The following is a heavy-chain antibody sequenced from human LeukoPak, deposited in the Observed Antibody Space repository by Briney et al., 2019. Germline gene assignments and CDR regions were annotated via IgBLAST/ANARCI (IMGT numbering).Heavy chain of an antibody. Sequence: GGSLRLSCAASGFTFSSYGMHWVRQAPGKGLEWVAVISYDGSNKYYADSVKGRFTISRDNSKNTLYLQMNSLRAEDTAVYYCAKDENYYGSGSYYTNYYFDHWGQGTLVTVSS. D-gene: IGHD3-10*01. CDR3: AKDENYYGSGSYYTNYYFDH. CDR2: ISYDGSNK. V-gene: IGHV3-30*18. CDR1: GFTFSSYG. J-gene: IGHJ4*02.